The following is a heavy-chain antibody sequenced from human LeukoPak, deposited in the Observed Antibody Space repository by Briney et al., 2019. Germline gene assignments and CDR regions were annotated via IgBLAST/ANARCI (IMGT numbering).Heavy chain of an antibody. CDR3: AQATDGMHV. J-gene: IGHJ6*02. CDR2: ISYDGSNK. Sequence: GRSLRLSCAASGFTFSSYGMHWVRQAPGKGLEWVAVISYDGSNKYYADSVKGRFTISRDNSKNTLYLQMNSLRAEDTAVYYCAQATDGMHVWGQGTTVTVSS. V-gene: IGHV3-30*03. CDR1: GFTFSSYG.